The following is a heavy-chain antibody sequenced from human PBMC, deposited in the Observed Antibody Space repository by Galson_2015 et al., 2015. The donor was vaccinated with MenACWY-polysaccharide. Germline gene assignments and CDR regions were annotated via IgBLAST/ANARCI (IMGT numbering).Heavy chain of an antibody. Sequence: GLEWMGWINTNTGNPTYAQGFTGRFVFSLATSVSTAYLQISSLKAEDTAVYYCARYHSYSLPYYFDYWGQGTLVTVSS. V-gene: IGHV7-4-1*02. J-gene: IGHJ4*02. D-gene: IGHD2-15*01. CDR2: INTNTGNP. CDR3: ARYHSYSLPYYFDY.